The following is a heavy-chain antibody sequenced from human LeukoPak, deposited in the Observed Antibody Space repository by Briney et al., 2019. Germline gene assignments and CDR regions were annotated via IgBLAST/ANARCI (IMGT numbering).Heavy chain of an antibody. Sequence: PSETLSLTCAVYGGSFSGHYWSWIRQPPGKGLEWIGEINHSGSTNYNPSLKSRVTISVDTSKNQFSLKLSSVTAADTAVYYCARGKGDIVVVVAARTSTYFDYWGQGTLVTVSS. J-gene: IGHJ4*02. CDR3: ARGKGDIVVVVAARTSTYFDY. CDR1: GGSFSGHY. CDR2: INHSGST. V-gene: IGHV4-34*01. D-gene: IGHD2-15*01.